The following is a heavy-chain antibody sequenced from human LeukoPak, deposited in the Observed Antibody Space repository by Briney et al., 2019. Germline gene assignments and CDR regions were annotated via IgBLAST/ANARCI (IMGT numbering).Heavy chain of an antibody. D-gene: IGHD3-22*01. CDR2: IYYSGST. J-gene: IGHJ4*02. CDR1: GGSISSGDYY. CDR3: ARVPYYYDSSGHDY. V-gene: IGHV4-30-4*01. Sequence: PSETLSLTCTVSGGSISSGDYYWSWIRQPPGKGLEWIGYIYYSGSTYYNPSLKSRVTISVDTSKNQFSLKLGSVIAADTAVYYCARVPYYYDSSGHDYWGQGTLVTVSS.